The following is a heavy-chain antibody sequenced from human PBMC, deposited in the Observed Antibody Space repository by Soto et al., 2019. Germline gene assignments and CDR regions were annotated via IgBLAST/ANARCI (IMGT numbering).Heavy chain of an antibody. CDR2: ISSSSSYT. V-gene: IGHV3-11*06. J-gene: IGHJ4*02. CDR1: GFTFSDYY. CDR3: AATQGTPSDY. D-gene: IGHD2-15*01. Sequence: KLGGSLRLSCAASGFTFSDYYMSWIRQAPGKGLEWVSYISSSSSYTNYADSVKGRFTISRDNAKNSLYLQMNSLRAEDTAVYYCAATQGTPSDYWGQGTMVTVSS.